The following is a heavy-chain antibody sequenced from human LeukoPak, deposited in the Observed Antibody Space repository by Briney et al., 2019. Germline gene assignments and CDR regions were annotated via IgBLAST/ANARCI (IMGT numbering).Heavy chain of an antibody. J-gene: IGHJ4*02. Sequence: GGSLRLSCAASGFTFSSYAMSWVRQAPGKGLEWVSAISGSGGSTYYADSVKGRFTISRDNSKNTLYLQMNSLRAEDTAVYYCAKDRTYYYDSSGYYSLPNYWGQGTLVTVSS. CDR1: GFTFSSYA. CDR3: AKDRTYYYDSSGYYSLPNY. CDR2: ISGSGGST. D-gene: IGHD3-22*01. V-gene: IGHV3-23*01.